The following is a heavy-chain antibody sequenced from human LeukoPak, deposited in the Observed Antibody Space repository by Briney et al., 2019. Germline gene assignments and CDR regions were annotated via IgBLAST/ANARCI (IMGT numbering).Heavy chain of an antibody. CDR3: ARGAKWAYYFDY. V-gene: IGHV3-30*02. J-gene: IGHJ4*02. CDR1: GFTFSTYG. Sequence: GGSLRLSCAASGFTFSTYGMHWVRQAPGKGLEWVAFIRYDGSNKYYADSVKGRFTISRDNSKNTVYLQMNSLRAEDTAVYYCARGAKWAYYFDYWGQGTLVTVSS. CDR2: IRYDGSNK. D-gene: IGHD1-26*01.